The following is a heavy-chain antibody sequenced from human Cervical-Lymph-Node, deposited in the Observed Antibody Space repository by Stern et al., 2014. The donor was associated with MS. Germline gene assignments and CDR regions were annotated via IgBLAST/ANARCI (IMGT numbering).Heavy chain of an antibody. Sequence: VHLVESGGGLVKPGGSLRLSCTASGFTFSDYYMHWIRQAPGTGLEWLSYISLSGSTIDYADSVKGRFTISRDNAKNSLYLQMNSLRAEDTAVYFCARGFNWGSAFDIWGQGTMVTVSS. V-gene: IGHV3-11*01. CDR2: ISLSGSTI. CDR1: GFTFSDYY. CDR3: ARGFNWGSAFDI. J-gene: IGHJ3*02. D-gene: IGHD7-27*01.